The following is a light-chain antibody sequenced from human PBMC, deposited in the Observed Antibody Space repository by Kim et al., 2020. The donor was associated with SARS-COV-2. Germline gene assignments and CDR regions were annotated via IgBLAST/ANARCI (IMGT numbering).Light chain of an antibody. J-gene: IGKJ4*01. V-gene: IGKV3-11*01. CDR2: DAS. CDR1: QSVSSY. Sequence: EIVLTQSPATLSLSPGERATLSCRASQSVSSYLAWYQQKPGQAPRLLIFDASNRASGIPDRFSGSGSGTDFTLTISSSEPEDFAVYYCQQRSNWPTFGGGTKLEI. CDR3: QQRSNWPT.